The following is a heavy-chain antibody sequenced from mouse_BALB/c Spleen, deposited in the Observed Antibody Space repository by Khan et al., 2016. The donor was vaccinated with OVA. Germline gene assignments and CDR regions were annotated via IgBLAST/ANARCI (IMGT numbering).Heavy chain of an antibody. J-gene: IGHJ3*01. CDR3: ARNSYMYDFTY. D-gene: IGHD2-14*01. V-gene: IGHV2-2*01. Sequence: VELVESGPGLVRPSQTLSITCTVSGFSLTTYGVHWVHQSPGKGLEWLGVIRSAGKTDYNAAFISRLSITKDNSKSHVFFKLNSLQADDTAMYYCARNSYMYDFTYWGQGTLVTVSA. CDR2: IRSAGKT. CDR1: GFSLTTYG.